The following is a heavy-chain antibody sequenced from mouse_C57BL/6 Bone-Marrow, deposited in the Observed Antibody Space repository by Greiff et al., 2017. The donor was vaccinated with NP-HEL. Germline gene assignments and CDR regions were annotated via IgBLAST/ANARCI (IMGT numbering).Heavy chain of an antibody. D-gene: IGHD1-1*01. Sequence: EVQLVESGPGLVKPSQSLSLTCSVTGYSITSGYYWNWIRQFPGNKLEWMGYISYDGSNNYNPSLKNRISITRDTSKNQFFLKLNSVTTEDTATYYCARRRPYYYGSSYFDYWGQGTTLTVSS. V-gene: IGHV3-6*01. CDR1: GYSITSGYY. J-gene: IGHJ2*01. CDR3: ARRRPYYYGSSYFDY. CDR2: ISYDGSN.